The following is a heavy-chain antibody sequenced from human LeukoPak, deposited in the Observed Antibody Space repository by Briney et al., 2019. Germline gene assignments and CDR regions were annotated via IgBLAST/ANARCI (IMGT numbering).Heavy chain of an antibody. D-gene: IGHD3-3*01. CDR3: ARGDRFLEWLFWFDP. CDR1: GYSISSGYY. V-gene: IGHV4-38-2*02. Sequence: SETLSLTCTVSGYSISSGYYWGWIRQPPGQGLEWIGSIYHSGSTYYNPSLKSRVTISVDTSKNQFSLKLSSVTAADTAVYYCARGDRFLEWLFWFDPWGQGTLVTVSS. J-gene: IGHJ5*02. CDR2: IYHSGST.